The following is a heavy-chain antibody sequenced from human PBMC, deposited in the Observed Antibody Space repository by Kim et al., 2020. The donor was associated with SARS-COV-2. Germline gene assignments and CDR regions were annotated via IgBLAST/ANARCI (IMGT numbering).Heavy chain of an antibody. V-gene: IGHV3-11*01. Sequence: GGSLRLSCAASGFRLSDHYMTWIRQSPGKGLEWISYIASGDSSTYYADSVRGRFTISRDNAKNSLYLQMSSLRAEDTAVYYCGRGDITGAIWGVLDFDYWGQGTLVTVSS. D-gene: IGHD1-7*01. J-gene: IGHJ4*02. CDR2: IASGDSST. CDR3: GRGDITGAIWGVLDFDY. CDR1: GFRLSDHY.